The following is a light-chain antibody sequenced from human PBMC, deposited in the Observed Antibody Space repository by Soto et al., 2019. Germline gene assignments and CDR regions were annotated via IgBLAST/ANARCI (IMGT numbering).Light chain of an antibody. CDR2: LEGSGSY. CDR1: SGHRSYI. V-gene: IGLV4-60*02. CDR3: ETGESTTQV. J-gene: IGLJ1*01. Sequence: QSVLTQSSSASASLGSSVKLTCTLSSGHRSYIIAWQQQQPGKAPRYLMKLEGSGSYNKGSRVPDCFSGSSSGADRYLTISYLQCDYESDYYGETGESTTQVFGTGTKLTVL.